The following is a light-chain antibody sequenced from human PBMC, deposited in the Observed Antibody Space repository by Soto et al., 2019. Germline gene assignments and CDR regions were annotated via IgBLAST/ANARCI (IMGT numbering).Light chain of an antibody. V-gene: IGKV3-15*01. CDR1: QSISSN. Sequence: EIVMTQSPATLSVSAGERATLSCRASQSISSNLVWYQQKPGQAPRLLIHGASNRATGIPARFSGSGSGTEFTLTISSLQSEDFAVYYCQQYDNWPRTFGQGTKVEI. CDR2: GAS. J-gene: IGKJ1*01. CDR3: QQYDNWPRT.